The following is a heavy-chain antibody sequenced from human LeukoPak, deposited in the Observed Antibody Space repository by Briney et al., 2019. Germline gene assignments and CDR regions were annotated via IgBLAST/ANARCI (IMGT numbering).Heavy chain of an antibody. J-gene: IGHJ3*02. V-gene: IGHV7-4-1*02. CDR3: ARQNPPADDAFDI. CDR1: GYTFNSYS. CDR2: INTNTGNP. Sequence: ASVKVSCKASGYTFNSYSINWVRQAPGQGLEWMGWINTNTGNPTYAQGFTGRFVFSLDTSVSTAYLQISSLKAEDTAVYYCARQNPPADDAFDIWGQGTMVTVSS. D-gene: IGHD6-25*01.